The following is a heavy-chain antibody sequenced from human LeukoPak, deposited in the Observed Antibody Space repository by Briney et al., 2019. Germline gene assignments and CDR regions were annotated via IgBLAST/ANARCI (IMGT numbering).Heavy chain of an antibody. CDR2: ISDNGERT. J-gene: IGHJ4*02. CDR3: AKERGVSKPFDY. V-gene: IGHV3-23*01. CDR1: GFTFSTYG. Sequence: GGSLRLSCAFSGFTFSTYGMNWVRQAPGKGLEWVSAISDNGERTYYADSVKGRFTISRDNSKSTLYLQMNSLRAEDTAVYYCAKERGVSKPFDYWGQGTLVTVSS. D-gene: IGHD2-8*02.